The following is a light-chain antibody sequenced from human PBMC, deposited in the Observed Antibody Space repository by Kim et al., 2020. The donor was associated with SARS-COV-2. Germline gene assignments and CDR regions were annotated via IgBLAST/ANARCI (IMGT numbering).Light chain of an antibody. Sequence: QSVLTQSPSVSGAPGQRVIISCSGSALTSSTNPVTWYQKVQGTSPKLLIDSNNQRPSGVPDRFSGSWSGTSPSLAIGGLQSDDEGDYYCAVWDDNLNGYVFGPGTKVTVL. V-gene: IGLV1-44*01. CDR1: ALTSSTNP. CDR3: AVWDDNLNGYV. J-gene: IGLJ1*01. CDR2: SNN.